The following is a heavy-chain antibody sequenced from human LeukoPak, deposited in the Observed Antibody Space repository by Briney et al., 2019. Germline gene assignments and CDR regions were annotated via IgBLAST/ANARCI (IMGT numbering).Heavy chain of an antibody. V-gene: IGHV1-18*01. CDR3: ARSGFQYCTSIGCVASDI. J-gene: IGHJ3*02. CDR1: VYSFNNYG. D-gene: IGHD2/OR15-2a*01. CDR2: ISVYNGNT. Sequence: GASVKVSCKASVYSFNNYGISWVRQAPGQGLEWMGWISVYNGNTNYAQKLQGRVTMTTDTSTSTAYMELRRLRSDDTAVYFCARSGFQYCTSIGCVASDIWGQGTMVTVSS.